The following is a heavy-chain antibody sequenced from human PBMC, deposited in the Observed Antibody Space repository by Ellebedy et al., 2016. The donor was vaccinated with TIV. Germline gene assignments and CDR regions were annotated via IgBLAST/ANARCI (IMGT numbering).Heavy chain of an antibody. J-gene: IGHJ4*02. V-gene: IGHV3-30*04. Sequence: GGSLRLXXAASGFTFGNYAMNWVRQTPGKGLEWVAFISYDGNNKYYADSVKGRFTLSRDNAKNTLYLEMNSLRAEDTAVYFCARDRSYSPTYWGQGTLVTVSS. D-gene: IGHD1-26*01. CDR1: GFTFGNYA. CDR3: ARDRSYSPTY. CDR2: ISYDGNNK.